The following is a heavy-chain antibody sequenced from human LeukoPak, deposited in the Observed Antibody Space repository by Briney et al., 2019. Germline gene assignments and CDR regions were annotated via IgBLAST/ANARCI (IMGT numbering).Heavy chain of an antibody. CDR3: ARQRGASGSGSNIDY. V-gene: IGHV5-51*01. J-gene: IGHJ4*02. CDR2: IYAFDSDT. CDR1: GYNFLSYW. D-gene: IGHD3-10*01. Sequence: GESLKISCEGSGYNFLSYWIGWVRQMPGKGLEWMGIIYAFDSDTRYSPSFQGQVTISADKSISTAYLQWSSLKASDTAMYYCARQRGASGSGSNIDYWGQGTLVTVSS.